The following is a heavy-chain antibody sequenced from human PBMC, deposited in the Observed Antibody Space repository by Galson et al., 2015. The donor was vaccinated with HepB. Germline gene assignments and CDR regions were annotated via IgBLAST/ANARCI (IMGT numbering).Heavy chain of an antibody. CDR1: GFTFSNYA. V-gene: IGHV3-23*01. CDR2: VSGDGRRP. D-gene: IGHD6-13*01. CDR3: ARHNRLAGSSYYYFDY. J-gene: IGHJ4*02. Sequence: SLRLSCAASGFTFSNYAMSWVRQAPGKGLEWVSDVSGDGRRPHYGNSVKGRFTISRDNSKNMLYLQMNGLRVEDTAVYYCARHNRLAGSSYYYFDYWGQGTLVTVSS.